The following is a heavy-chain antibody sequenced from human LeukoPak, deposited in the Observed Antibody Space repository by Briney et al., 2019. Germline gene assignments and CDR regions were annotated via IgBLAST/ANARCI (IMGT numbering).Heavy chain of an antibody. V-gene: IGHV1-18*01. D-gene: IGHD4-23*01. CDR2: ISTYNDNT. J-gene: IGHJ6*03. CDR1: GYTFTSYG. Sequence: ASVKVSCKASGYTFTSYGLSWVRQAPGQGLEWMGWISTYNDNTHYAQKFQGRVTMTTDTSTNTAYMELRSLRSDDTAVYYCARGGSYGGRPGRRPMDVWGKGTTVTVSS. CDR3: ARGGSYGGRPGRRPMDV.